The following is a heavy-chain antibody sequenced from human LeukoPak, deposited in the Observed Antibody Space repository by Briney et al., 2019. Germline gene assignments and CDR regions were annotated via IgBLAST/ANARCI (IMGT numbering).Heavy chain of an antibody. Sequence: SETLSLTCTVSGGSISRSRYYWGWIRQPPGKGLEWIGSIYHSGSTYYNPSLKSRVTISVDTSKNQFSLKLSSVTAADTAVYYCARVISPRRYFDYWGQGTLVTVSS. CDR2: IYHSGST. D-gene: IGHD3-16*01. CDR3: ARVISPRRYFDY. V-gene: IGHV4-39*07. J-gene: IGHJ4*02. CDR1: GGSISRSRYY.